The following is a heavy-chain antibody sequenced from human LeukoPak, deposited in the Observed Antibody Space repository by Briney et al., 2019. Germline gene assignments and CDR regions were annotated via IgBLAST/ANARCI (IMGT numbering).Heavy chain of an antibody. CDR1: GYTFTSYD. CDR2: MNPNSGNT. Sequence: GASVKVSCKASGYTFTSYDINWVRQATGQGLEWMGWMNPNSGNTGYAQKFQGRVTMTRNTSISTAYMELSSLRSEDTAVYYCARVLVRSGCDYSPLVYWGQGTLVTVSS. J-gene: IGHJ4*02. CDR3: ARVLVRSGCDYSPLVY. D-gene: IGHD5-12*01. V-gene: IGHV1-8*01.